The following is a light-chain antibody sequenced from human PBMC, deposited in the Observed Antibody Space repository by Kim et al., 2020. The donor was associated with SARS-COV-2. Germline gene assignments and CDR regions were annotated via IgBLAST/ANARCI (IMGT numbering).Light chain of an antibody. CDR3: QSADSSGTIVV. V-gene: IGLV3-25*03. CDR2: KDS. Sequence: PGQTARSTCSGDALPKQYAYWYQQKPGQAPVLVIYKDSERPSGIPERFSGSSSGTTVTLTISGVQAEDEADYYCQSADSSGTIVVFGGGTQLTVL. J-gene: IGLJ2*01. CDR1: ALPKQY.